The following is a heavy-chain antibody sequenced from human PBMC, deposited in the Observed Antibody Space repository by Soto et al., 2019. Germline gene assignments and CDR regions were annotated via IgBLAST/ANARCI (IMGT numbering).Heavy chain of an antibody. J-gene: IGHJ4*02. CDR1: GFTFSDYY. CDR3: ARDVYCSGGSCYSGGYFDY. D-gene: IGHD2-15*01. CDR2: ISSSGSTI. Sequence: GGSLRLSCAASGFTFSDYYMSWIRQAPGKGLEWVSYISSSGSTIYYADSVKGRFTISRDNAKNSLYLQMNSLRAEDTAVYYCARDVYCSGGSCYSGGYFDYWGQGTLVTVSS. V-gene: IGHV3-11*01.